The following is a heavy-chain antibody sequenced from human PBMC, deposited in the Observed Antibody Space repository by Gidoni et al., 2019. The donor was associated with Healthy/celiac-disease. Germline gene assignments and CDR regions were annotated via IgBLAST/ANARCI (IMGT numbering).Heavy chain of an antibody. D-gene: IGHD6-19*01. CDR2: ISGSGGST. CDR1: GFTFSSYA. CDR3: AKASGYSSGWSDY. V-gene: IGHV3-23*01. J-gene: IGHJ4*02. Sequence: EVQLLESGGGLVQPGGSLRLSCAASGFTFSSYAMSWVRQAPGKGLGWVSAISGSGGSTYYADSVKGQFTISRDNSKNTLYLQMNSLRAEDTAVYYCAKASGYSSGWSDYWGQGTLVTVSS.